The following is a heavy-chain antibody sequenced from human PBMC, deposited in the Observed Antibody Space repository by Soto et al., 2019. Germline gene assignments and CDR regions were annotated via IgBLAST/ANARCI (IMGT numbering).Heavy chain of an antibody. Sequence: LSLTFTVSGGSVSSGSHYWSWIRQPPGKGLEWIAYIFHSGDTKYNPSLKGRVAISIDMSKNQFSLRLDSVTAADTAVYYCATDRSDTSTSFDAFDIWGQGRMVTVSS. J-gene: IGHJ3*02. CDR2: IFHSGDT. CDR1: GGSVSSGSHY. D-gene: IGHD5-18*01. CDR3: ATDRSDTSTSFDAFDI. V-gene: IGHV4-61*01.